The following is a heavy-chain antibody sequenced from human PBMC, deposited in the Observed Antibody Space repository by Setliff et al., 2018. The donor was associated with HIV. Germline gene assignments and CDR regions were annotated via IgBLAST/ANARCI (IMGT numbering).Heavy chain of an antibody. V-gene: IGHV1-8*01. CDR1: GYTFTRYG. CDR3: ATHQGFLGSGIHWFDP. D-gene: IGHD3-10*01. Sequence: ASVKVSCKASGYTFTRYGISWVRQAPGQGLEWMGWMNPNSGNTAYAQKFQGRLTMTRDTSKTTSYMELRSLTSEDTAIYYCATHQGFLGSGIHWFDPWGQGTLVTVSS. CDR2: MNPNSGNT. J-gene: IGHJ5*02.